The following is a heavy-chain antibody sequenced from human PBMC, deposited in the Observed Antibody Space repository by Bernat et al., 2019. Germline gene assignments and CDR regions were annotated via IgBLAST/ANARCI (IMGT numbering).Heavy chain of an antibody. D-gene: IGHD5-12*01. CDR1: GYIFTSYD. CDR2: VSNYNGNT. V-gene: IGHV1-18*01. Sequence: QVQLVQSGAEVKKPGASVKVSCKASGYIFTSYDISWVRQAPGQGLEWLGWVSNYNGNTIYAQKFQGRVTLTTDTSTTTAYMELRSLRSDDTAVYYCAGLTRGYSAFDHDFWGQGTLVTVSS. CDR3: AGLTRGYSAFDHDF. J-gene: IGHJ4*02.